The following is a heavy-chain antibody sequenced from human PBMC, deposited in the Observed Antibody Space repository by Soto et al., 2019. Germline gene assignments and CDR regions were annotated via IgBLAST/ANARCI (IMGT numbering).Heavy chain of an antibody. Sequence: PGGSLRLSCAASGFTFSGYGMHWVRQAPGKGLEWVAVISYDGSNKYYADSVKGRFTISRDNSKNTLYLQMNRLRAEDTAVYYCANGHCSSTSCYITYGMDVWGQGTTVTVSS. J-gene: IGHJ6*02. CDR3: ANGHCSSTSCYITYGMDV. D-gene: IGHD2-2*02. CDR1: GFTFSGYG. CDR2: ISYDGSNK. V-gene: IGHV3-30*18.